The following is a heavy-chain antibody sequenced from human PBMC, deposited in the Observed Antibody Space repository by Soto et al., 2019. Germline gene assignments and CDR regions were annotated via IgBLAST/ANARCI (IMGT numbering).Heavy chain of an antibody. D-gene: IGHD3-16*01. Sequence: QVQLVQSGDEVKKPGASVKVSCKASGYIFVNYGIAWVRQAPGQGLEWMGWISPYTGNTHSATKVQGRLTMTTDTSTSTAYMYLGSLTADDTAVYYCVMVDNYVKPTPDDVWGQGTTVTVSS. CDR2: ISPYTGNT. CDR1: GYIFVNYG. J-gene: IGHJ6*02. V-gene: IGHV1-18*01. CDR3: VMVDNYVKPTPDDV.